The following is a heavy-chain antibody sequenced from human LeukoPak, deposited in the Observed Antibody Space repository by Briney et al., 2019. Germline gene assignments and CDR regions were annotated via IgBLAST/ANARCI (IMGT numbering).Heavy chain of an antibody. Sequence: GASVKVSCKTSGYTFTNYAISWVRQAPGQGLEWMGWISASHGNTNYAQKLQGRVTMTTDTSTSTAYMELRSLRFDDTAVYYCARVHYVISFYYMDVWGKGTTVTISS. D-gene: IGHD3-16*01. V-gene: IGHV1-18*01. J-gene: IGHJ6*03. CDR2: ISASHGNT. CDR1: GYTFTNYA. CDR3: ARVHYVISFYYMDV.